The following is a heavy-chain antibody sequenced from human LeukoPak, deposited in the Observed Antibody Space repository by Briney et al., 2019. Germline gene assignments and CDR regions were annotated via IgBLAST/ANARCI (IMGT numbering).Heavy chain of an antibody. CDR2: ISAYNGNT. D-gene: IGHD3-9*01. CDR3: ARDSGPFGYFDWLLTRGYYYYYMDV. V-gene: IGHV1-18*01. CDR1: GYTFTSYG. Sequence: ASVKVPCKASGYTFTSYGNSWVRQAPGQGLEWMGWISAYNGNTNYAQKLQGRVTMTTDTSTSTAYMELRSLRSDDTAVYYCARDSGPFGYFDWLLTRGYYYYYMDVWGKGTTVTVSS. J-gene: IGHJ6*03.